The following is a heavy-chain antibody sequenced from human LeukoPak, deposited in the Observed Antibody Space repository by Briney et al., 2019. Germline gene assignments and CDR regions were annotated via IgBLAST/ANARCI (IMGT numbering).Heavy chain of an antibody. D-gene: IGHD2-2*01. J-gene: IGHJ4*02. Sequence: SETLSLTCTVSGGSISSYYWSWIRQPPGKGLEWIGYIYYSGSTNYNPSLKSRVTISVVTSKNQFSLKLSSVTAADTAVYYCARGYCSSTSCYYFDYWGQGTLVTVSS. CDR3: ARGYCSSTSCYYFDY. V-gene: IGHV4-59*01. CDR1: GGSISSYY. CDR2: IYYSGST.